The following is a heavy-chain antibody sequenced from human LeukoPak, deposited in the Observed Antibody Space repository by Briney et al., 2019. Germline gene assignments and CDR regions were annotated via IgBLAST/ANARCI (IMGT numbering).Heavy chain of an antibody. CDR3: ARHALTYSYDHGFNP. J-gene: IGHJ5*02. CDR1: GYSFSTYW. V-gene: IGHV5-51*01. Sequence: GESLKTSFKASGYSFSTYWIGWVRQTPGKGLEWMGIIYPGDSDTRYSPSFQGQVTISADKSISTAYLQWHSLEPSDSAMYYCARHALTYSYDHGFNPWGQGSLVTVSS. D-gene: IGHD5-18*01. CDR2: IYPGDSDT.